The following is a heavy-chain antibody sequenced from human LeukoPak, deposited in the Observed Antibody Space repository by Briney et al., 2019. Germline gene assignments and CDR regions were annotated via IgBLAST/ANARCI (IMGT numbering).Heavy chain of an antibody. CDR3: ARSLYPNWYFDL. CDR1: RGSISSYY. Sequence: SETLSLTCTVSRGSISSYYWSWIRQPPGKGLEWIGYIYYSGSTNYNPSLKSRVTISVDTSKNQFSLKLSSVTAADTAVYYCARSLYPNWYFDLWGRGTLVTVSS. D-gene: IGHD2-2*01. CDR2: IYYSGST. V-gene: IGHV4-59*01. J-gene: IGHJ2*01.